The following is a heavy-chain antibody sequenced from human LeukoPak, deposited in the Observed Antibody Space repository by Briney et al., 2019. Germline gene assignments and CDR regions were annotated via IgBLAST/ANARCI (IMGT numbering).Heavy chain of an antibody. Sequence: SETLSLTCTVSGGSISSSSYYWGWIRQPPGKGLERIGSIYYSGSTYYNPSLKSRVTISVDTSKNQFSLKLSSVTAADTAVYYCARAGVYLNWFDPWGQGTLVTVSS. V-gene: IGHV4-39*07. CDR3: ARAGVYLNWFDP. J-gene: IGHJ5*02. CDR1: GGSISSSSYY. CDR2: IYYSGST. D-gene: IGHD2/OR15-2a*01.